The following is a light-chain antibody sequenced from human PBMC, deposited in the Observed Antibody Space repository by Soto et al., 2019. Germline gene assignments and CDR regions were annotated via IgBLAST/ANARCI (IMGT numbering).Light chain of an antibody. CDR3: SSYTRSSTLG. CDR1: SSDVGSYNY. J-gene: IGLJ3*02. CDR2: DVS. Sequence: SALTQPASVSGSPGQSITISCTGTSSDVGSYNYVSWYQQHPGKAPKLMIYDVSNRPSGVSNRFSGSKSGNTASLTISGLQAEDEADYYCSSYTRSSTLGFGGGTKLTVL. V-gene: IGLV2-14*03.